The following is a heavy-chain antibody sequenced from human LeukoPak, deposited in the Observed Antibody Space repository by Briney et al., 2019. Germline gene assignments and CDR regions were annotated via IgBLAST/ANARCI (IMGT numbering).Heavy chain of an antibody. J-gene: IGHJ4*02. CDR3: ARHDFSSGWYHY. CDR2: IYYSGIT. CDR1: GGSISGYY. D-gene: IGHD6-19*01. Sequence: PSETLSLTCTASGGSISGYYWDWIRQPPGKGLEWIGYIYYSGITNYNPSLKSRVTISVDTSKNQFSLKVSSVTAADTAVYYCARHDFSSGWYHYWGQGTLVTVST. V-gene: IGHV4-59*08.